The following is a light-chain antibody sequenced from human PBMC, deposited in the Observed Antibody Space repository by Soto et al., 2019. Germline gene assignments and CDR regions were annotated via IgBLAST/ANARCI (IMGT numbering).Light chain of an antibody. J-gene: IGLJ1*01. CDR3: SSYTITSSPV. CDR2: EVT. V-gene: IGLV2-14*01. Sequence: QSVLTQPASVSGSPGQSITISCTGTSSDVGGYDLVSWYRQYPGQAPKILIYEVTHRPSGVPDRFSGSKSGNTASLTISGLQADDEADYYCSSYTITSSPVFGPGTKVTVL. CDR1: SSDVGGYDL.